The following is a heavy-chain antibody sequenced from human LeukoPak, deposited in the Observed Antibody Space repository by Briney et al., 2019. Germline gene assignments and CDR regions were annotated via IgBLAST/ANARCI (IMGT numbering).Heavy chain of an antibody. D-gene: IGHD2-15*01. CDR3: ARGLRVCSGGSCLYYFDY. CDR1: GGSISSYY. V-gene: IGHV4-59*01. J-gene: IGHJ4*02. Sequence: SETLSLTCTVSGGSISSYYWSWIRQPPGKGLEWIGYIYYSGSTNYNPSLKSRVTISVDTSKNQFSLKLSSVTAADTAVYYCARGLRVCSGGSCLYYFDYWGQGTLVTVSS. CDR2: IYYSGST.